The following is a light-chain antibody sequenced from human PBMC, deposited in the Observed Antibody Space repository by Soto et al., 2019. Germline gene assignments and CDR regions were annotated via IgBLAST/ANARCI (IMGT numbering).Light chain of an antibody. V-gene: IGLV2-14*01. CDR3: SSYTSSNTLV. CDR1: SSDVGGYNF. J-gene: IGLJ2*01. CDR2: DVS. Sequence: QSVLTQPASVSGSPGQSITISCTGTSSDVGGYNFVSWYQQHPGKAPKLMIYDVSHRPSGVSNRFSGSKSGNTASLTISGLQAEDEADYYCSSYTSSNTLVFGGGTKLTVL.